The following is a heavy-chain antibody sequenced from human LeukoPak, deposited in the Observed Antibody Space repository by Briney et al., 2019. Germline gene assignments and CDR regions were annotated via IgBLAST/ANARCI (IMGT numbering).Heavy chain of an antibody. CDR3: ARCILKGDSSGYYPNWFDP. J-gene: IGHJ5*02. CDR1: GDSLDSFG. V-gene: IGHV1-69*13. CDR2: IIPELGTA. Sequence: SVKVSCKASGDSLDSFGISWVRQAPGQGLEWMGGIIPELGTADYAQRFQGRVRITADETTNTAYMELSRLRSEDTAVYYCARCILKGDSSGYYPNWFDPWGQGTLVTVSS. D-gene: IGHD3-22*01.